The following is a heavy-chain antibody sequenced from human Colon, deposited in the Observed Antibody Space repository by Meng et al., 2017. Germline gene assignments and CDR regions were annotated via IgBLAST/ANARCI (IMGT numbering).Heavy chain of an antibody. J-gene: IGHJ4*02. Sequence: QAPLQQSVPGLRTASQTLTSAGAISAASVSSNSCALNWHRQSPSRGLEWLGRTYYRSKYYNDYALSVKSRITINPDTSKNQFSLQLNSVTPEDTAIYYCARDWGDVRGGFDFWGQGTLVTVSS. CDR1: AASVSSNSCA. CDR2: TYYRSKYYN. D-gene: IGHD3-10*02. CDR3: ARDWGDVRGGFDF. V-gene: IGHV6-1*01.